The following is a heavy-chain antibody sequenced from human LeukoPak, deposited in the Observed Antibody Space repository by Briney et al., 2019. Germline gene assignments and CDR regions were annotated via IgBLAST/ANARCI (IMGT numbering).Heavy chain of an antibody. CDR1: GDSVSSNSAA. D-gene: IGHD6-13*01. J-gene: IGHJ4*02. CDR2: TYHTSKWYN. CDR3: ARDLPPGAAGVTGPFDY. Sequence: SQTLSLTCAISGDSVSSNSAAWNWIRQSPSRGLEWLGRTYHTSKWYNDYAISVQSRITINPDTSKNQFSLQLRSVTPEDTAVYYCARDLPPGAAGVTGPFDYWGQGTLVTVSA. V-gene: IGHV6-1*01.